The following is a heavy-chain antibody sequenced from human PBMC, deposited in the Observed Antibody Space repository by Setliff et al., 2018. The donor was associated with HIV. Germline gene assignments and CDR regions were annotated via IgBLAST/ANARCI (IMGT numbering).Heavy chain of an antibody. V-gene: IGHV1-69*06. CDR1: GGTLSSYA. CDR3: AREFPGGTKGFDY. D-gene: IGHD1-1*01. CDR2: IIPISGTA. Sequence: GASVKVSCKASGGTLSSYAISWVRQAPGQGLEWMGRIIPISGTANNAQKFQGRVTITADKSTSTAYMQLSSLRSEDTAVYYCAREFPGGTKGFDYWGQGTLVTVSS. J-gene: IGHJ4*02.